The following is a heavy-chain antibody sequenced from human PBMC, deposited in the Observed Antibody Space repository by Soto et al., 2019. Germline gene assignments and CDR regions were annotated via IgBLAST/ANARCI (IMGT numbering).Heavy chain of an antibody. D-gene: IGHD4-17*01. Sequence: SVKVSCKASGGTFSSYAISWVRQAPGQGLEWMGGIIPIFGTANYAQKFQGRVTITADESTSTAYMELSSLRSEDTAMYYCARNRTTVTKPYYYYGMDVWGQGTTVTVSS. CDR3: ARNRTTVTKPYYYYGMDV. J-gene: IGHJ6*02. V-gene: IGHV1-69*13. CDR1: GGTFSSYA. CDR2: IIPIFGTA.